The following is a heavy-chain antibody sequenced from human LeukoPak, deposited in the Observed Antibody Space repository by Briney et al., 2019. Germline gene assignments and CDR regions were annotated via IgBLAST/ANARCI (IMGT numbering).Heavy chain of an antibody. V-gene: IGHV1-69*06. CDR2: IIPIFDTT. D-gene: IGHD2-2*01. CDR3: ARAGFRVIPAA. J-gene: IGHJ4*02. Sequence: ASVKVSCKASGGIFSSYGISWVRQAPGQGLEWMGGIIPIFDTTNYAQKFQDRVTITADKSTSTAYMELGSLRSEDTAVYYCARAGFRVIPAAWGQGTLVTVSS. CDR1: GGIFSSYG.